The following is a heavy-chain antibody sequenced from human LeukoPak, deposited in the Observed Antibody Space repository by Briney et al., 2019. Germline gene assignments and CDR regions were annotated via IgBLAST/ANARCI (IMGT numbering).Heavy chain of an antibody. D-gene: IGHD3-3*01. CDR2: ISAYNGNT. CDR3: ARGGDYDFWSGSGWFDP. J-gene: IGHJ5*02. V-gene: IGHV1-18*01. Sequence: ASVRVSCKASGYTFTSYGISWVRQAPGQGLEWMGWISAYNGNTNYAQKLQGRVTMTTDTSTSTAYMEPRSLRSDDTAVYYCARGGDYDFWSGSGWFDPWGQGTLVTVSS. CDR1: GYTFTSYG.